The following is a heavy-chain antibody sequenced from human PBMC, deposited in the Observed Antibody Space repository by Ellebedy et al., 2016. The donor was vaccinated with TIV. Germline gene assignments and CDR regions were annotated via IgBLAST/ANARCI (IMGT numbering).Heavy chain of an antibody. CDR2: IKQDGSDK. CDR1: GFTFSSYS. D-gene: IGHD3-10*01. Sequence: GESLKISCAASGFTFSSYSMTWVRQAPGKGLEWVANIKQDGSDKYYVDSVRGRFTISRDNAKNSLYLQMNSLRAEDTAVYYCAGPFVRGVMDDGNWGQGTLVTVSS. CDR3: AGPFVRGVMDDGN. J-gene: IGHJ4*02. V-gene: IGHV3-7*01.